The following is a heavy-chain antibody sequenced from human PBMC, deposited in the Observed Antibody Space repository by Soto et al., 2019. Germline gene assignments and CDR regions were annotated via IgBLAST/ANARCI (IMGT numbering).Heavy chain of an antibody. V-gene: IGHV3-23*01. J-gene: IGHJ4*02. D-gene: IGHD2-15*01. CDR1: GFTFSSYA. CDR3: AKESTSYCSSGNCFSPNY. Sequence: GGSLRLSCVASGFTFSSYAMTWVRQAPGKGLEWVSAISNSGDSAYYADSVKGRFTISRDNSKNTVYLQVSSLSAEDTAIYYCAKESTSYCSSGNCFSPNYWGQGTLVTVSS. CDR2: ISNSGDSA.